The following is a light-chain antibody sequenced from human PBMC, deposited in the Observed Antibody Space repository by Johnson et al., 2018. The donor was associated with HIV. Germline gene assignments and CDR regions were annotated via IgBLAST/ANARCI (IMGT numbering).Light chain of an antibody. J-gene: IGLJ1*01. V-gene: IGLV1-51*01. Sequence: QPVLTQPPSVSAAPGQKVTISCSGSSSNIGNNYVSWYQQLPGTAPKLLIYDNNKRPSGIPDRFSGSTSGTSATLGITGLQTGDAADYYCGTWDSSLSALYVFGTGTKVTVL. CDR2: DNN. CDR1: SSNIGNNY. CDR3: GTWDSSLSALYV.